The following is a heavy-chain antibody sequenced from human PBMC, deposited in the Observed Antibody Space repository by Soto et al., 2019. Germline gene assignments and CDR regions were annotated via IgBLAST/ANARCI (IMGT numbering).Heavy chain of an antibody. D-gene: IGHD5-18*01. Sequence: SQTLSLTCAISGDSVSNKNAAWNWVRQSPSRGLEWLGRTYYRSKWDNNYAVSLKSRITLNAGTSMNQFSIQLHSVTPEDTAVYFCARGQTDSYGYRDWFAPWGQGILVTVSS. V-gene: IGHV6-1*01. CDR3: ARGQTDSYGYRDWFAP. CDR2: TYYRSKWDN. CDR1: GDSVSNKNAA. J-gene: IGHJ5*02.